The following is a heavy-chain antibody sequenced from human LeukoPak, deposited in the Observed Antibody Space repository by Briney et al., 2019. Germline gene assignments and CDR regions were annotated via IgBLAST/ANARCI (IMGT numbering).Heavy chain of an antibody. CDR2: IWYDGSNK. J-gene: IGHJ4*02. V-gene: IGHV3-33*01. CDR3: ARGSYYDSSGYYF. D-gene: IGHD3-22*01. CDR1: GFTFSSYG. Sequence: GRSLRLSCAASGFTFSSYGMHWVRQAPGKGLEWVAVIWYDGSNKYYADSVKGRFTISRGNSKNTLYLQMSSLRAEDTAVYYCARGSYYDSSGYYFWGQGTLVTVSS.